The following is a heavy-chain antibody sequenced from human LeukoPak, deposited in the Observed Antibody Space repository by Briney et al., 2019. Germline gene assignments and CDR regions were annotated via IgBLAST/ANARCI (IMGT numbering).Heavy chain of an antibody. V-gene: IGHV3-48*01. Sequence: GGSLRLSCVASGFTFSSYSMNWVRQAPGKGLEWVSYISSSSSTIYYADSVKGRFTISRDNAKNSLYLQMNSLRAEDTAVYYCARVKDYYDSSGFDYWGQGTLVTVSS. CDR3: ARVKDYYDSSGFDY. CDR2: ISSSSSTI. D-gene: IGHD3-22*01. CDR1: GFTFSSYS. J-gene: IGHJ4*02.